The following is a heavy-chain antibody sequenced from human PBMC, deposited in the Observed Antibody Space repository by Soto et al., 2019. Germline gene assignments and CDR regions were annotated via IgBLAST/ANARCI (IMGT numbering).Heavy chain of an antibody. Sequence: SLSLSCTASGFTFGDYAMSWVRQAPGKGLEWVGFIRSKAYGGTTEYAASVKGRFTISRDDSKSIAYLQMISLRAEDSAVYYCEKDPGGTGWPFDHWGQGTLVTVSS. CDR1: GFTFGDYA. CDR2: IRSKAYGGTT. V-gene: IGHV3-49*04. D-gene: IGHD6-19*01. J-gene: IGHJ4*02. CDR3: EKDPGGTGWPFDH.